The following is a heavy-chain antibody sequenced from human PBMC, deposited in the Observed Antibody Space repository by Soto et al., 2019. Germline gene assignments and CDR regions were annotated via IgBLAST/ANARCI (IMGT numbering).Heavy chain of an antibody. J-gene: IGHJ4*02. CDR1: GFTFSSYA. Sequence: QVHLVESGGGVVQPGRSLRLSCAASGFTFSSYAMHWVRRTPGKGLECVALISYDGINKYYADSVKGRFTVSRDNSKSTLYLQMNSLSAEHTAVYYCVKDGVSGWSDYFFDYWGQGTLVTVSS. V-gene: IGHV3-30*18. CDR2: ISYDGINK. CDR3: VKDGVSGWSDYFFDY. D-gene: IGHD6-19*01.